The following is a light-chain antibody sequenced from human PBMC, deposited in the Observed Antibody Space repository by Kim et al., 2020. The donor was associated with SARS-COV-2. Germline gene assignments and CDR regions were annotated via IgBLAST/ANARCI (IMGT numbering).Light chain of an antibody. CDR3: MIWTTIAL. Sequence: SLTCTLPSDINIGCYNLYWYQQKPGSPPRYLLYYYSDSDKVQGSGVPSRFSGSKDASANTGVLLISGLQSEDEADYYCMIWTTIALFGGGTQLTVL. CDR2: YYSDSDK. CDR1: SDINIGCYN. V-gene: IGLV5-37*01. J-gene: IGLJ2*01.